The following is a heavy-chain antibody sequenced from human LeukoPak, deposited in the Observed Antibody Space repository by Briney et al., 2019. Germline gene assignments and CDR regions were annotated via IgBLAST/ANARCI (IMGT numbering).Heavy chain of an antibody. CDR1: GFTINSHG. D-gene: IGHD3-10*01. Sequence: GGSLRLSCAASGFTINSHGISWVRHTPGKGLEWVSGISGSGGTTYYADSVKGRFTISRDNSKNTLYLQMNSLRAEDTAVYYCAKWEGFGKDWGQGNLVTVSS. CDR3: AKWEGFGKD. CDR2: ISGSGGTT. V-gene: IGHV3-23*01. J-gene: IGHJ1*01.